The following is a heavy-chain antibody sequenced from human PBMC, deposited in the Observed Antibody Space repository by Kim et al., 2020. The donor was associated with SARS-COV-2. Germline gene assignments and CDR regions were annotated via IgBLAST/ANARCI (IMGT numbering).Heavy chain of an antibody. J-gene: IGHJ4*02. D-gene: IGHD2-15*01. CDR3: AREWLEDRGVYYFDY. V-gene: IGHV3-11*01. Sequence: DPGKGQFTVTRDNAKNSLYLQMNSRRAEDTAVYYCAREWLEDRGVYYFDYWGQGTLVTVSS.